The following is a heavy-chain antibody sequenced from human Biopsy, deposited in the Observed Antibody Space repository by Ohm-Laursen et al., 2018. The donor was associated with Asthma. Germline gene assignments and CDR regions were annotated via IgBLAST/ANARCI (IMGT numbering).Heavy chain of an antibody. CDR1: GFTFNSYG. CDR3: ARSDCGSGGYCYIPFYF. J-gene: IGHJ4*02. V-gene: IGHV3-30*03. D-gene: IGHD2-21*02. CDR2: ISNDGSSK. Sequence: SLRLSCSASGFTFNSYGMHWVRQAPGKGLEWVALISNDGSSKYYADSVKGRFTIPRDISKNTLYLQMNSLRAEDTAVYYCARSDCGSGGYCYIPFYFWGQGTLVTVSS.